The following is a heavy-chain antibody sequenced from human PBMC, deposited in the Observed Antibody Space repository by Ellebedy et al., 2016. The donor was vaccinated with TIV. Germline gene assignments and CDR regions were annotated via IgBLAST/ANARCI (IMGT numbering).Heavy chain of an antibody. V-gene: IGHV1-2*02. CDR1: GYTFTNYY. J-gene: IGHJ5*02. D-gene: IGHD2-15*01. CDR2: INPNSGGT. CDR3: ARDCSERYCSGGSCYSFSWFDP. Sequence: AASVKVSCKASGYTFTNYYIHWVRQAPGQGLEWMGWINPNSGGTNYAQKFQGRVTMTRDTSISTAYMELSRLGSDDTAVYYCARDCSERYCSGGSCYSFSWFDPWGQGTLVTVSS.